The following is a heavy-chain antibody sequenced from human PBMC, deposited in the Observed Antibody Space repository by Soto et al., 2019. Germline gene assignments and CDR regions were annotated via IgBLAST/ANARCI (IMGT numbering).Heavy chain of an antibody. CDR2: FIPVVAMA. J-gene: IGHJ6*02. D-gene: IGHD2-8*01. CDR3: ANGHANYFYSGMDV. V-gene: IGHV1-69*04. Sequence: QVQLVQSGSEVKKPGSSVKVSCKTSGGTLSSFAISWVRQAPGQGLEWVGTFIPVVAMAKYGQNFQGRVTMTADHSTNTLFMELSSLTYEDTAMYYCANGHANYFYSGMDVWGQGTTVTVSS. CDR1: GGTLSSFA.